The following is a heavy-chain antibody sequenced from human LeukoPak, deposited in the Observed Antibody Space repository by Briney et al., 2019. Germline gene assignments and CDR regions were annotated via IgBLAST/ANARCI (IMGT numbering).Heavy chain of an antibody. CDR1: GGSFSGYY. CDR3: ARARNPDIVVVVAATHYYYMDV. J-gene: IGHJ6*03. V-gene: IGHV4-34*01. Sequence: SETLSLTCAVYGGSFSGYYWSWIRQPPGKGREWIGEINHSGSTNYNPSLKSRVTISVDTSKNQFSLKLSSVTAADTAVYYRARARNPDIVVVVAATHYYYMDVWGKGTTVTVSS. D-gene: IGHD2-15*01. CDR2: INHSGST.